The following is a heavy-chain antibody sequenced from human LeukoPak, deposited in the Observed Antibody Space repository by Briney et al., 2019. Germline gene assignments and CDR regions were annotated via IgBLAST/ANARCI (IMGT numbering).Heavy chain of an antibody. CDR3: TTDYDDSSGLGHEY. CDR1: GFTFSNAW. Sequence: GGSLRLSCAASGFTFSNAWMSWVRQAPGKGLEWVGRIKSKTDGGKSDYAAPVKGRFTISRDDSKNTLYLQMNSLKTEDTAVYYCTTDYDDSSGLGHEYWGQGTLVTVSS. D-gene: IGHD3-22*01. CDR2: IKSKTDGGKS. J-gene: IGHJ4*02. V-gene: IGHV3-15*01.